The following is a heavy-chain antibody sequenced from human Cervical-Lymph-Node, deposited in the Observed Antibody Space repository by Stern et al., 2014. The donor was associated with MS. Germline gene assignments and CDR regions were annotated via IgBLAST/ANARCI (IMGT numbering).Heavy chain of an antibody. CDR1: GGTFSSYA. CDR2: IVPIFGTA. J-gene: IGHJ4*02. CDR3: ARDPLQWRSPIQTD. Sequence: VQLVASGAEVKKPGSSGKVSCKASGGTFSSYAISWVRQAHGQGLEWMGGIVPIFGTANYAQKFQGRVTITADESTSTAYMELSSLRSEDTAVYYCARDPLQWRSPIQTDWGQGTLVTVSS. V-gene: IGHV1-69*01. D-gene: IGHD2-15*01.